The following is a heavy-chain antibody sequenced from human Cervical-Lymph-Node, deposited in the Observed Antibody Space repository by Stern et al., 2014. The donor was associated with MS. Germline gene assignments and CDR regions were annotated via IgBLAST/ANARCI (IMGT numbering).Heavy chain of an antibody. J-gene: IGHJ4*02. V-gene: IGHV3-23*04. D-gene: IGHD6-19*01. Sequence: VQLVESGGGLIQPGGSLRLSCAASGFTFSSYAMSWVRQAPGKGLEWVSAISGSGGSTYYADCVKGRFTISRDNSKNTLYLQMNSLTAEDTAVYYCVRSGSGWYQFDFWGQGTLVTVSS. CDR1: GFTFSSYA. CDR2: ISGSGGST. CDR3: VRSGSGWYQFDF.